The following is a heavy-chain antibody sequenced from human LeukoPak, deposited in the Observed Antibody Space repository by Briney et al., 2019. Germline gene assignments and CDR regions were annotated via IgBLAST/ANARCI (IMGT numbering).Heavy chain of an antibody. Sequence: SETLSLTCAVYGGSFSGYYWSWIRQPPGKGLEWIGEINHSGSTNYNPSLKSRVTISVDTSKNQFSLKLSSVTAADTAVYYCARYSEVGATTANYWYFDLWGRGTLVTVSS. CDR2: INHSGST. J-gene: IGHJ2*01. CDR3: ARYSEVGATTANYWYFDL. CDR1: GGSFSGYY. V-gene: IGHV4-34*01. D-gene: IGHD1-26*01.